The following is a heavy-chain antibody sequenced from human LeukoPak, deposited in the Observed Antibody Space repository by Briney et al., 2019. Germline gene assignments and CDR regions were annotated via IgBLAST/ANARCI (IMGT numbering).Heavy chain of an antibody. V-gene: IGHV4-39*07. CDR3: ARESRTDYGGNSGLFDY. Sequence: SSETLSLTCTVSGDFISSSNYYWGWIRQPPGNGLEWIGSIYYSGSTYYSPSLKSRVTMSIDTSKNQFSLKLSSVTAADTAVYYCARESRTDYGGNSGLFDYWGQGTLVTVSS. CDR1: GDFISSSNYY. CDR2: IYYSGST. D-gene: IGHD4-23*01. J-gene: IGHJ4*02.